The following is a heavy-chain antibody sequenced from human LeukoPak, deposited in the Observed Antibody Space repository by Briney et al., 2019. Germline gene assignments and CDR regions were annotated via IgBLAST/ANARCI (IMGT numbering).Heavy chain of an antibody. Sequence: SETLSLTCTISGGSISSYYWSWIRQPAGKGLEWIGRIYTSGSTNYNPSLKSRVTMSVDTSKNQFSLKLSSVTAADTAVYYCARVVYYDSSGYSDYWGQGTLVTVSS. CDR1: GGSISSYY. CDR2: IYTSGST. V-gene: IGHV4-4*07. CDR3: ARVVYYDSSGYSDY. D-gene: IGHD3-22*01. J-gene: IGHJ4*02.